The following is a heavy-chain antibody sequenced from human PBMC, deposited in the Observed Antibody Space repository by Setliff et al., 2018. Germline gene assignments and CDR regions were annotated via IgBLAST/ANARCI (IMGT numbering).Heavy chain of an antibody. D-gene: IGHD2-15*01. V-gene: IGHV4-59*08. CDR1: GASISDSY. CDR3: ARHGGWTPFDF. J-gene: IGHJ4*02. CDR2: ILTTGST. Sequence: SETLSLTCGVSGASISDSYWSWIRQPPGKGLEWIGHILTTGSTNYNPSLKSRIAISADTSRDRFSLRLTSATAADMAVYYCARHGGWTPFDFWGQGALVTVSS.